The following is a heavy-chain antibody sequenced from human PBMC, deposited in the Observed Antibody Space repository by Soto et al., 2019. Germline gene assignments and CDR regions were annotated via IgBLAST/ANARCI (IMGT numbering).Heavy chain of an antibody. CDR1: GYTFTSYA. D-gene: IGHD3-3*01. CDR3: ARVLGVARGDY. Sequence: GASVKVSCKASGYTFTSYAIHCVRQAPGQRLEWMGWINAGNGNTKYSQKFQGRVTITRDTSASTAYMELSSLRSQDTAVYYCARVLGVARGDYWGQGTPVTVSS. CDR2: INAGNGNT. J-gene: IGHJ4*02. V-gene: IGHV1-3*01.